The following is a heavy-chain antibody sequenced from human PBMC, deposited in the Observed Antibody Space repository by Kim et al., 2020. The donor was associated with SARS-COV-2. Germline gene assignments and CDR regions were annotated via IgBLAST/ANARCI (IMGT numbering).Heavy chain of an antibody. J-gene: IGHJ6*02. CDR3: ARDNGVIGAYYYYGMDV. V-gene: IGHV1-69*01. D-gene: IGHD5-12*01. Sequence: FQGRVTITADESTGTAYMELSSLRSEDTAVYYCARDNGVIGAYYYYGMDVWGQGTTVTVSS.